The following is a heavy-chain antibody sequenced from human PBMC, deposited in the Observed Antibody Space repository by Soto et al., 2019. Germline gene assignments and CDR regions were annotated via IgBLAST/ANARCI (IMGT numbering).Heavy chain of an antibody. CDR1: GCTFISYA. J-gene: IGHJ4*02. CDR2: MSYDGSNK. V-gene: IGHV3-30-3*01. D-gene: IGHD3-10*01. Sequence: SLRLSCAAGGCTFISYAMHWVRQAPGKGLEWVAVMSYDGSNKYYADSVKGRFTISRDNSKNTLYLQMNSLRAEDTAVYYCARDPRVLWFGEFSYYFDYWGQGTLVTVSS. CDR3: ARDPRVLWFGEFSYYFDY.